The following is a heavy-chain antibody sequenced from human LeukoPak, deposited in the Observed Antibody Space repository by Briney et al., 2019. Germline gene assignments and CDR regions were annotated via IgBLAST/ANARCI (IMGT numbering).Heavy chain of an antibody. D-gene: IGHD3-3*01. CDR1: GYTFTGYY. CDR3: ARGGGRGSGYYSD. CDR2: INPNSGGT. V-gene: IGHV1-2*02. J-gene: IGHJ4*02. Sequence: ASVKVSCKASGYTFTGYYMHWVRQAPGQGLEWMGWINPNSGGTNYAQKFQGRVTMTRDTSISTDYMELSRLRSDDTAVYYCARGGGRGSGYYSDWGQGTLVTVSS.